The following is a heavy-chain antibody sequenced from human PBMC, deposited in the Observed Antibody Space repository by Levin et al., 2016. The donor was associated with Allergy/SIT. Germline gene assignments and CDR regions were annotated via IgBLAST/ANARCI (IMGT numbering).Heavy chain of an antibody. V-gene: IGHV4-34*01. Sequence: SETLSLTCAVYGGSFSGYYWSWIRQPPGKGLEWIGEINHSGSTNYNPSLKSRVTISVDTSKNQFSLKLSSVTAADTAVYYCAREFGRWLQLGRYWFDPWGQGTLVTVSS. D-gene: IGHD5-24*01. CDR2: INHSGST. J-gene: IGHJ5*02. CDR1: GGSFSGYY. CDR3: AREFGRWLQLGRYWFDP.